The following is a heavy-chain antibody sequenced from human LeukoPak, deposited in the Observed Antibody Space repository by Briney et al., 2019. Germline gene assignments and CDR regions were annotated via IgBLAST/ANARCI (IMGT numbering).Heavy chain of an antibody. V-gene: IGHV4-30-4*01. D-gene: IGHD3-3*01. CDR1: GGSISSGDYY. J-gene: IGHJ6*02. CDR3: ARGYYDFWSGYYYGMDV. CDR2: IYYSGST. Sequence: SQTLSLTCTVSGGSISSGDYYWSWIRQPPGKGLEWIGYIYYSGSTYYNPSLKSRVTISVDRSKNQFSLKLSSVTAADTAVYYCARGYYDFWSGYYYGMDVWGQGTTVTVSS.